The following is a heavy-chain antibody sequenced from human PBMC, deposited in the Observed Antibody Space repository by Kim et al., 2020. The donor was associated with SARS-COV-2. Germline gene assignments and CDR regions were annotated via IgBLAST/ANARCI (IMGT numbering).Heavy chain of an antibody. V-gene: IGHV3-23*01. D-gene: IGHD2-2*01. Sequence: GGSLRLSCAASGFTFSSYAMSWVRQAPGKGLEWVSAISGSGGSTYYADSVKGRFTISRDNSKNTLYLQMNSLRAEDTAVYYCAKMYCSSTSCYYGFDYWGQGTLVTVSS. J-gene: IGHJ4*02. CDR1: GFTFSSYA. CDR3: AKMYCSSTSCYYGFDY. CDR2: ISGSGGST.